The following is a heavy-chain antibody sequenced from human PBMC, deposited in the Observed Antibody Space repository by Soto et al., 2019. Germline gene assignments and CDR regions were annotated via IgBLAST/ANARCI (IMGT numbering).Heavy chain of an antibody. J-gene: IGHJ6*02. Sequence: VGSLRLSGAASGFTFSDYYMSWIRQAPGKGLEWVSYTSSSSSYTNYADSVKGRFTISRDNAKNSLYLQMNSLRAEDTAVYYCARDQDCSSTSCYDYYYGMDVWGQGTMVTVSS. CDR1: GFTFSDYY. CDR3: ARDQDCSSTSCYDYYYGMDV. V-gene: IGHV3-11*06. CDR2: TSSSSSYT. D-gene: IGHD2-2*01.